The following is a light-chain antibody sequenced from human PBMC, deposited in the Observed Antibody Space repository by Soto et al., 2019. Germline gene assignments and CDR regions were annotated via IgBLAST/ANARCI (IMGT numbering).Light chain of an antibody. CDR2: AAS. CDR1: QNIRNY. Sequence: DIQMTQSPSSLSASVGDRVTITCRASQNIRNYLVWYQQKADKAPNLLIYAASSLQSGVPSRFSGSGSGTDFTLTIRSLQPADFATYYCQQTYSIPMTFGQGTKV. V-gene: IGKV1-39*01. CDR3: QQTYSIPMT. J-gene: IGKJ1*01.